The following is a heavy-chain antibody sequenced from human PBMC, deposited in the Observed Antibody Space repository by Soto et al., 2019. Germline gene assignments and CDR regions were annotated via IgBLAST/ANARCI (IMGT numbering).Heavy chain of an antibody. CDR2: IYYSGST. CDR3: ARGSGYDYRWFDP. J-gene: IGHJ5*02. V-gene: IGHV4-59*01. CDR1: GGSISSYY. D-gene: IGHD5-12*01. Sequence: PSETLSLTCTVSGGSISSYYWSWIRQPPGKGLEWIGYIYYSGSTNYNPSLKSRVTISVDTSKNQFSLKLSSVTAADTAVYYCARGSGYDYRWFDPWGQGTLVTVSS.